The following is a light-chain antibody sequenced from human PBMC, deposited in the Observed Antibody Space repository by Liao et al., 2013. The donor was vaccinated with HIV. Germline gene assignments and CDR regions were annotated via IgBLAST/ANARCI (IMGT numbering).Light chain of an antibody. CDR1: SIGGKS. V-gene: IGLV3-21*01. CDR3: QAWDSSTVV. Sequence: SYVLTQPPSVSVAPGKTARITCGGNSIGGKSVHWYQQKPGQAPVLVIYYDGDRPSGIPERFAGSNSGNTATLTISGTQAMDEADYYCQAWDSSTVVFGGGTKLTVL. CDR2: YDG. J-gene: IGLJ2*01.